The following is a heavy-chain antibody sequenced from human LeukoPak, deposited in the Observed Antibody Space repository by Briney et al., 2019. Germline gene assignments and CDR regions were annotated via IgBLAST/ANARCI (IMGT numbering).Heavy chain of an antibody. V-gene: IGHV3-23*01. CDR3: AKDLGSVVAPPSLDY. J-gene: IGHJ4*02. Sequence: GGSLRLSCAASGFTFSSYAMSWVRQAPGKGLEWVSSASGSGGSTYYADSVKGRFTISRDNSKNTLYLQMNSLRAEDTAVYYCAKDLGSVVAPPSLDYWGQGTLVTVSS. CDR2: ASGSGGST. CDR1: GFTFSSYA. D-gene: IGHD2-15*01.